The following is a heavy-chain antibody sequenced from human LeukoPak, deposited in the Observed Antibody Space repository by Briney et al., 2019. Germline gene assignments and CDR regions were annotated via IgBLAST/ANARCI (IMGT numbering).Heavy chain of an antibody. CDR3: ARATVAGAFDF. J-gene: IGHJ4*02. V-gene: IGHV4-59*02. Sequence: SETLSLTCTVSGGSVPNFYWNWIRQSLGKRLEWTGYIYNSGSINYNPSLKSRVAISEDTSKNQFSLKLSSVTAADTAVYYCARATVAGAFDFWGQGTLVTVPS. D-gene: IGHD6-19*01. CDR2: IYNSGSI. CDR1: GGSVPNFY.